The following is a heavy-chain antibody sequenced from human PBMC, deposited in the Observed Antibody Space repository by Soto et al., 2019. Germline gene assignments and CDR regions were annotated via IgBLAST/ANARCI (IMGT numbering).Heavy chain of an antibody. CDR3: ARGGQYYDMSTYYFDY. Sequence: QLQLQESGPGLVKPSETLSLPCTVSGGSISRSKYYWAWIRQPPGKGTEWIGSIFESGTTYKTPSVKLRVAISVDASKNEFSLSLYYMTAADTAVYYCARGGQYYDMSTYYFDYWCQGTLVTVSS. CDR1: GGSISRSKYY. V-gene: IGHV4-39*01. CDR2: IFESGTT. D-gene: IGHD3-22*01. J-gene: IGHJ4*02.